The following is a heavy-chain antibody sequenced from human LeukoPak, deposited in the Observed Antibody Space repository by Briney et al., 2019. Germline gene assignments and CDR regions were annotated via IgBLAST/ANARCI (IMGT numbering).Heavy chain of an antibody. Sequence: GGSLRLSCAASGFTFSSYSRNWVRQAPGKGLEWVSSISSSSSYIYYADSVKGRFTISRDNAKNSLYLQMNSLRAEDTAVYYCARDPEYSSSSREFDYWGQGTLVTVSS. CDR3: ARDPEYSSSSREFDY. J-gene: IGHJ4*02. CDR1: GFTFSSYS. CDR2: ISSSSSYI. V-gene: IGHV3-21*01. D-gene: IGHD6-6*01.